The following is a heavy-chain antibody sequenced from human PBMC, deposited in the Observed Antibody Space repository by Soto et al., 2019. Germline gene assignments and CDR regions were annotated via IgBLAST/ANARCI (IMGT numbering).Heavy chain of an antibody. D-gene: IGHD3-10*01. J-gene: IGHJ4*02. CDR2: VNDSGST. V-gene: IGHV4-34*01. Sequence: LSLTCAVYGGSFSGYYWSWIRQPPGKRPEWIGEVNDSGSTNYNPSLRSRVTISVDTSKNQFSLKVRSVTAADTAVYYCARGVVRRVIIQYTSFFDYWARGTSVTVSS. CDR3: ARGVVRRVIIQYTSFFDY. CDR1: GGSFSGYY.